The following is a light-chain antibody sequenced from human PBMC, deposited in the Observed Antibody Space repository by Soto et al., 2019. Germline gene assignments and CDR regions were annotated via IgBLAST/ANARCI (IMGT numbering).Light chain of an antibody. CDR2: DAS. Sequence: DIVLTQSPGTVSLSPGERASLSCRASQTVDTFLAWYQQKPGQPPRLLMYDASRRITGVPARFSGSGSGTDFTLTITSLEPEHVAVYYCQQRYNWPVTFGAGTRVEI. V-gene: IGKV3-11*01. CDR1: QTVDTF. J-gene: IGKJ4*01. CDR3: QQRYNWPVT.